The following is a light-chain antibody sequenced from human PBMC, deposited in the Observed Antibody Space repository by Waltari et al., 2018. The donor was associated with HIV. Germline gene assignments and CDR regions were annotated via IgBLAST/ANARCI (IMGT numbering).Light chain of an antibody. J-gene: IGLJ1*01. V-gene: IGLV1-51*02. CDR3: GTWDSSLSAYV. Sequence: QSVLTQPPSVSAAPGQKVTISCSGSSSNIGNNYVSWYQQIPGTAPKLLNYENNMRPAGIPARFSGSKSGTSATRGITGLQTGDEADYYCGTWDSSLSAYVFGTGTKVTVL. CDR2: ENN. CDR1: SSNIGNNY.